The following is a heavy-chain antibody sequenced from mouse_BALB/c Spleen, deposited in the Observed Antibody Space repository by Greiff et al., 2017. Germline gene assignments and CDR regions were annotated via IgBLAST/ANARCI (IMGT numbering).Heavy chain of an antibody. CDR2: IRNKANGYTT. CDR1: GFTFTDYY. J-gene: IGHJ4*01. Sequence: EVQRVESGGGLVQPGGSLRLSCATSGFTFTDYYMSWVRQPPGKALEWLGFIRNKANGYTTEYSASVKGRFTISRDNSQSILYLQMNTLRAEDSATYYCARDDDYAMDYWGQGTSVTVSS. V-gene: IGHV7-3*02. CDR3: ARDDDYAMDY.